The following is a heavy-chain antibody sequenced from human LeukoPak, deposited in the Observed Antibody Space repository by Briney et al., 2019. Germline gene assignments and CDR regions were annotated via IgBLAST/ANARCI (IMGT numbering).Heavy chain of an antibody. CDR3: ARDSNYDFWSGYYFYYYYGMDV. CDR1: GFTFSSYE. J-gene: IGHJ6*02. D-gene: IGHD3-3*01. Sequence: GGSLRLSCAASGFTFSSYEMNWVRQAPGKGLEWVSYISSSGSTIYYADSVKGRFTIFRDNAKNSLYLQMNSLRAEDTAVYYCARDSNYDFWSGYYFYYYYGMDVWGQGTTVTVSS. CDR2: ISSSGSTI. V-gene: IGHV3-48*03.